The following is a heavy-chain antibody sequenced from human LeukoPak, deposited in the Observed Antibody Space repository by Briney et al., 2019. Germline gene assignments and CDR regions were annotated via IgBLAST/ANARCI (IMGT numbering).Heavy chain of an antibody. Sequence: GASVKVSCKASGYTFTGYGLSWVRQAPGQGLEWMGWISAYNGNTNYAQKFRGRVTMTSDTSTSTAYMELRSLRSDDSAVYYCARGVPQIVVVTATNYFDYWGRGTLVTVSS. D-gene: IGHD2-21*02. CDR2: ISAYNGNT. CDR1: GYTFTGYG. CDR3: ARGVPQIVVVTATNYFDY. V-gene: IGHV1-18*01. J-gene: IGHJ4*02.